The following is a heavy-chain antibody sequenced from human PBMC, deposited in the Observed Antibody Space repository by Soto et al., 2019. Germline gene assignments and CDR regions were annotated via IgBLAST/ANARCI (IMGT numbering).Heavy chain of an antibody. CDR2: ISYDGNNK. CDR1: GFTFSNYA. CDR3: ARAGCDGGTCYTLGGLRSGMDV. V-gene: IGHV3-30-3*01. J-gene: IGHJ6*02. Sequence: QVQLVESGGGVVQPGRSLRLSCAASGFTFSNYAMYWVRQAPGKGLEWVAVISYDGNNKYYADSVKGRFTISRDNSKNKLYLQMKSMRAEDTAVYYCARAGCDGGTCYTLGGLRSGMDVWGQGTTVTVSS. D-gene: IGHD2-15*01.